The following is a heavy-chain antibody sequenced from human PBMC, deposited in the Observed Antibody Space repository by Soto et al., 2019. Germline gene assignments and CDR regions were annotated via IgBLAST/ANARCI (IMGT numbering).Heavy chain of an antibody. J-gene: IGHJ4*02. Sequence: GGSLRLSCAASGFTFSSYGMHWVRQAPGKGLEWVAVISYDGSNKYYADSVKGRFTISRDNSKNTLYLQMNSLRAEDTAVYYCAKGGHPGSMATIKSPVMYWGQGTLVTVSS. CDR1: GFTFSSYG. V-gene: IGHV3-30*18. D-gene: IGHD5-12*01. CDR2: ISYDGSNK. CDR3: AKGGHPGSMATIKSPVMY.